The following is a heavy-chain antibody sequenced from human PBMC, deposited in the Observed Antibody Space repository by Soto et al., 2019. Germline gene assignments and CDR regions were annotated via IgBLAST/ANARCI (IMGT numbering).Heavy chain of an antibody. V-gene: IGHV3-33*01. Sequence: GGSLRLSCAASGFTFSRYGMHWVRQAPGKGLEWVAVIWYDGSNKYYADSVKGRFTISRDNSKNTLYLQMNSLRAEDTAVYYCARESSSGWSTNYYYYGMDVWGQGTTVTVSS. CDR2: IWYDGSNK. D-gene: IGHD6-19*01. CDR3: ARESSSGWSTNYYYYGMDV. J-gene: IGHJ6*02. CDR1: GFTFSRYG.